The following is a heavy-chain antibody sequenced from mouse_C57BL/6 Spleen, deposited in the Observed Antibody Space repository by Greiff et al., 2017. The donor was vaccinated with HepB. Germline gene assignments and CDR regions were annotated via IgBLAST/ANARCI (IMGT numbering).Heavy chain of an antibody. CDR1: GYSFTGYY. Sequence: VQLQQSGPELVKPGASVKISCKASGYSFTGYYMNWVKQSPEKSLEWIGEINPSTGGTTYNQKFKAKATLTVDKSSSTAYMQLKSLTSEDSAVYYCARADHYGSPFAYWGQGTLVTVSA. CDR3: ARADHYGSPFAY. V-gene: IGHV1-42*01. J-gene: IGHJ3*01. CDR2: INPSTGGT. D-gene: IGHD1-1*01.